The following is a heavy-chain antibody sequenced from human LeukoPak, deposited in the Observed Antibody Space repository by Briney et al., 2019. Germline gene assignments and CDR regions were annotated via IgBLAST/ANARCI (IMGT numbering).Heavy chain of an antibody. CDR2: MNPNSGNT. V-gene: IGHV1-8*01. CDR3: ARSHSDVLLLFGELQHLNWVGP. Sequence: ASVKVSCKASGYTFTSYDINWVRQATGQGLEWMGWMNPNSGNTGYAQKFQGRVTMTRNTSISTAYMELSSLRSEDTAVYYCARSHSDVLLLFGELQHLNWVGPWGQGTLGNVPS. CDR1: GYTFTSYD. D-gene: IGHD3-10*01. J-gene: IGHJ5*02.